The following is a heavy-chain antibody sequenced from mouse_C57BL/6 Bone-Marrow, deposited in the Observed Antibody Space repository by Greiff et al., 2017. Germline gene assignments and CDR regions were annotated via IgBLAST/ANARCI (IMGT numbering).Heavy chain of an antibody. Sequence: VKLVESGPELVKPGASVKLSCKASGYTFTDYDINWVKQRPGQGLEWIGWIYPKDGSTKYNEKFKGKATLTVDTSSSTAYMERHSLASEDSAVYFCARLEFYGSSGDWYFDFWGTGTTVTVSS. CDR3: ARLEFYGSSGDWYFDF. V-gene: IGHV1-85*01. CDR2: IYPKDGST. D-gene: IGHD1-1*01. J-gene: IGHJ1*03. CDR1: GYTFTDYD.